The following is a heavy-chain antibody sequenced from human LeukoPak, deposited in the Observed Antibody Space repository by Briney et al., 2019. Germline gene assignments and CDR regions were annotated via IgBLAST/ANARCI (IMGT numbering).Heavy chain of an antibody. J-gene: IGHJ4*02. V-gene: IGHV1-8*01. CDR2: MNPNSGNT. Sequence: GASVKVSCKASGYTFTSYDINWVRQATGQGLEWMGWMNPNSGNTGYAQKFQGRVTMTRNTSISTAYMELSSLRSEDTAVYYCATEQRGYSYGYFDYWGQGTLVTVSS. CDR1: GYTFTSYD. CDR3: ATEQRGYSYGYFDY. D-gene: IGHD5-18*01.